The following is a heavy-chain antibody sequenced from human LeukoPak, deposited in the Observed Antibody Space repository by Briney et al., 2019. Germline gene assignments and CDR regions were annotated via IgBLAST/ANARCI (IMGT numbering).Heavy chain of an antibody. CDR3: ARGNIAAAGIHY. CDR1: GFTSSSYW. D-gene: IGHD6-13*01. Sequence: GGSLRLSCAASGFTSSSYWMHLVRQAPGKGLVWVSRINGDGSSTTYVDSVMGRFTISRDNAKNTLYLQMNSVRAEDTAVYYCARGNIAAAGIHYWGQGTLVIVSS. J-gene: IGHJ4*02. V-gene: IGHV3-74*01. CDR2: INGDGSST.